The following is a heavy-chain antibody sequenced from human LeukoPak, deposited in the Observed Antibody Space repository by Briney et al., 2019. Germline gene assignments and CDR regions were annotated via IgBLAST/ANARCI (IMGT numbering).Heavy chain of an antibody. CDR3: ASSYDFWSGYYNNWFDP. J-gene: IGHJ5*02. D-gene: IGHD3-3*01. CDR1: GGSISSSSYY. V-gene: IGHV4-39*01. Sequence: SETLSPTCTVTGGSISSSSYYWGWIRQPPGKGQEWIGSIYYSGSTYNNPSLKSRVTISVDTSKNQFSLKLSSVTAADTAVYYCASSYDFWSGYYNNWFDPWGQGTLVTVSS. CDR2: IYYSGST.